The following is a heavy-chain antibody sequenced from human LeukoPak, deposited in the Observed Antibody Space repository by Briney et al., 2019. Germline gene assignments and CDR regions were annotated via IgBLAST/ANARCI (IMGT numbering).Heavy chain of an antibody. CDR2: ISINTNT. J-gene: IGHJ4*02. CDR3: AIAQTWDGLFES. CDR1: GIAVSGNY. D-gene: IGHD1-26*01. V-gene: IGHV3-53*01. Sequence: QAGGSLRLSCAASGIAVSGNYMSWVRQTPGKGLEWVSFISINTNTFYADSVRGRFTISRDTSKNKLLLQMNSLRDEDSAIYYCAIAQTWDGLFESWGQGTLVTVSS.